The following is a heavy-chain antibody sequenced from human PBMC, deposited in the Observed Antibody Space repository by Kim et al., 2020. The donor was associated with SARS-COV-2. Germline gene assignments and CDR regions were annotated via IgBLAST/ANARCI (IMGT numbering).Heavy chain of an antibody. Sequence: GGSLRLSCAASGFTFSSYGMHWVRQAPGKGLEWVAVIWYDGSNKYYADSVKGRFTISRDNSKNTLYLQMNSLRAEDTAVYYCARDLAGITIFGVPKYYYYGMDVWGQGTTGTGSS. V-gene: IGHV3-33*01. CDR3: ARDLAGITIFGVPKYYYYGMDV. CDR1: GFTFSSYG. D-gene: IGHD3-3*01. CDR2: IWYDGSNK. J-gene: IGHJ6*02.